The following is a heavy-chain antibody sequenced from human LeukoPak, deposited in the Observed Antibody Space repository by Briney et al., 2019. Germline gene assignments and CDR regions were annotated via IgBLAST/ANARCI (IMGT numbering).Heavy chain of an antibody. Sequence: ASVKVSCKASGYTFTGYYMHWVRQAPGQGLEWMGWINPNSGGTNYAQKFQGRVTMTRDTSISTACMELSRLRSDDTAVYYCARDPSITGTTDYYYYMDVWGKGTTVTVSS. CDR3: ARDPSITGTTDYYYYMDV. V-gene: IGHV1-2*02. CDR2: INPNSGGT. D-gene: IGHD1-7*01. J-gene: IGHJ6*03. CDR1: GYTFTGYY.